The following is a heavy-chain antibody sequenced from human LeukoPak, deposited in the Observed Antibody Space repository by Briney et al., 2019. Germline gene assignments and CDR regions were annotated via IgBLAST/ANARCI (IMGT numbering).Heavy chain of an antibody. D-gene: IGHD3-9*01. Sequence: GGSLRLSCEASGFTFSNYAMSWVRQAPGKGLEWVSGICGHGISIYYADSVKGRFTISRDNSKNTLYLQMNSLRAEDTAVYYCAKDMVLYYDILTGYLADYWGQGTLVTVSS. CDR3: AKDMVLYYDILTGYLADY. CDR2: ICGHGISI. V-gene: IGHV3-23*01. J-gene: IGHJ4*02. CDR1: GFTFSNYA.